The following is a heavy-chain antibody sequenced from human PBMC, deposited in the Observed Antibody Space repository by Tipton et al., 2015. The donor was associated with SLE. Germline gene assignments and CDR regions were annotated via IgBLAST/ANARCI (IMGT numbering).Heavy chain of an antibody. CDR1: GGSISSGYY. V-gene: IGHV4-38-2*02. CDR3: ARGPLLGSPVPY. J-gene: IGHJ4*02. Sequence: TLSLTCTVSGGSISSGYYWGWIRQPPGKGLEWIGSIYHSGSTYYNPSLKSRVTISVDTSKNQFSLKLSSVTAADTAVYYCARGPLLGSPVPYWGQGTLVTVSS. D-gene: IGHD7-27*01. CDR2: IYHSGST.